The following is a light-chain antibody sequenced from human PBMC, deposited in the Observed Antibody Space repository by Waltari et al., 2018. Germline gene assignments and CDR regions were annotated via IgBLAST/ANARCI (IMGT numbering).Light chain of an antibody. Sequence: DIVMTQSPDSLAVSLGERATINCKSSQSVLSSSNNKNYLGCYQQKPGQPPTLLISWASTRESGVPDRFSGSGSGTDFTLTISSLQAEDVAVYYCQQCYTSPYTFGQGTKLEIK. J-gene: IGKJ2*01. CDR3: QQCYTSPYT. V-gene: IGKV4-1*01. CDR1: QSVLSSSNNKNY. CDR2: WAS.